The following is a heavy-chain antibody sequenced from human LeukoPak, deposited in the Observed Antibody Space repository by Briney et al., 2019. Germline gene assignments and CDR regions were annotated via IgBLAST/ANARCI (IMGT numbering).Heavy chain of an antibody. CDR2: ISSSSSTI. CDR1: GFTFSSYS. J-gene: IGHJ4*02. CDR3: AGHSSSWGYYFDY. V-gene: IGHV3-48*01. D-gene: IGHD6-13*01. Sequence: GGSLRLSCAASGFTFSSYSMNWVRQAPGKGLEWGSYISSSSSTIYYADSVKVRFTISRDNSKNTLYLQMNSLRAEDTAVYYCAGHSSSWGYYFDYWGQGTLVTVSS.